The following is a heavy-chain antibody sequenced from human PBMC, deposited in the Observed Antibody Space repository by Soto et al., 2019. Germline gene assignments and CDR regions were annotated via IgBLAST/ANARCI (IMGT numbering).Heavy chain of an antibody. CDR3: ARDKRSSSCHFDY. Sequence: PGGSLRLSCAASGFTFSSYGMHWVRQAPGKGLEWVAVIWYDGSNKYYADSVKGRFTISRDNSKNTLYLQMNSLRAEDTAVYYCARDKRSSSCHFDYWGQGTLVTVSS. CDR1: GFTFSSYG. V-gene: IGHV3-33*01. D-gene: IGHD6-6*01. J-gene: IGHJ4*02. CDR2: IWYDGSNK.